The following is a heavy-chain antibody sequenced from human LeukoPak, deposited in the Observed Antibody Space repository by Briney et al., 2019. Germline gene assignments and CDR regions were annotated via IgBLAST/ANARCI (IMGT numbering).Heavy chain of an antibody. CDR2: ISGSGGST. D-gene: IGHD3-16*02. CDR1: GFTFSSYA. V-gene: IGHV3-23*01. J-gene: IGHJ4*02. Sequence: GGSLRLSCAASGFTFSSYAMSCVRQAPGKGLEWVSAISGSGGSTYYADCVKGRFTISRDNYKNTLYLQMNSLRAEDTAVYYCAKAGYPPFDYWGQGTLVTVSS. CDR3: AKAGYPPFDY.